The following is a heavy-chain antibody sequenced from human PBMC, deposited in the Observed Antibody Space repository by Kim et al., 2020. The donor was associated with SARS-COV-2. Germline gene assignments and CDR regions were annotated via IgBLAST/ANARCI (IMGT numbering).Heavy chain of an antibody. V-gene: IGHV1-3*01. CDR1: GFTFTSYS. Sequence: ASVKVSCKASGFTFTSYSVHWVRQAPGQRPEWMGWVEVGNGNTKYSQKFQGRVTITRDTSATTAYMELSSLRSEDTAVYYCARGPPGPGDHDYWGQGTLAT. CDR3: ARGPPGPGDHDY. J-gene: IGHJ4*02. CDR2: VEVGNGNT.